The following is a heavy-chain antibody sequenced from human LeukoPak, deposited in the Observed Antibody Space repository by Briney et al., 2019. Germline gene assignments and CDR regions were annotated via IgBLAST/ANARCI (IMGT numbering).Heavy chain of an antibody. CDR2: IYYSGST. CDR1: GGSISSGGYY. D-gene: IGHD3-22*01. J-gene: IGHJ5*02. Sequence: SQTLSLTCTVSGGSISSGGYYWSWIRQPPGKGLEWIGYIYYSGSTYYNPSLKSRVTISVDTSKNQFSLKLSSVTAADTAVYYCARGHVRGTMIVVDPRGSFDPWGQGTLVTVSS. CDR3: ARGHVRGTMIVVDPRGSFDP. V-gene: IGHV4-30-4*08.